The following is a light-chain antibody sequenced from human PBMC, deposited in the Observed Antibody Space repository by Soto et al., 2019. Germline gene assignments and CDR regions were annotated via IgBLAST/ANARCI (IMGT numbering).Light chain of an antibody. CDR2: EVS. Sequence: QSALTQPASVSGSPGQSITISCTGTSSDVGAYNYVSWYQQHPGKAPKLMMYEVSYRPSGVSDRFSGSRSGNTASLTICGLQAEDESDYYCSSYTSSTTWVFGGGTQLTVL. CDR1: SSDVGAYNY. V-gene: IGLV2-14*01. CDR3: SSYTSSTTWV. J-gene: IGLJ3*02.